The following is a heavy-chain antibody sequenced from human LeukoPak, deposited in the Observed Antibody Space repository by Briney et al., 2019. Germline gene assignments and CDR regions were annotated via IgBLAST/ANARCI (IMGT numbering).Heavy chain of an antibody. CDR1: GGTFSSYA. D-gene: IGHD1-20*01. Sequence: SVKVSCKASGGTFSSYAISWVRQAPGQGLEWMGRIIPILGIANYAQKFQGRVTMTRDTSTSTVYMELSSLRSEDTAVYYCARDPYNWSFDYWGQGTLVTVSS. CDR3: ARDPYNWSFDY. V-gene: IGHV1-69*04. J-gene: IGHJ4*02. CDR2: IIPILGIA.